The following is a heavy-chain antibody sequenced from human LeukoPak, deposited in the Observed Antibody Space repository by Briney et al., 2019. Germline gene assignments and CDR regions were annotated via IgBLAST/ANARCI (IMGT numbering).Heavy chain of an antibody. J-gene: IGHJ4*02. D-gene: IGHD4-17*01. CDR2: ISYDGSNK. V-gene: IGHV3-30*04. Sequence: GGSLRLPCAASGFALADYAMHWVRQAPGKGLEWVAVISYDGSNKYYADSVKGRFTISRDNSKNTLYLQMNSLRAEDTAVYYCARERRSATVTSLYYFDYWGQGTLVTVSS. CDR1: GFALADYA. CDR3: ARERRSATVTSLYYFDY.